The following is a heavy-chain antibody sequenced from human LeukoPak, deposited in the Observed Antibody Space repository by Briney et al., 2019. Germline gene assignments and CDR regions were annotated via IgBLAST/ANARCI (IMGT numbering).Heavy chain of an antibody. CDR2: ISGSGDT. CDR1: GFSYSSYA. Sequence: GGSLRLSCAVSGFSYSSYAMSWVRQAPGKGLEGVSTISGSGDTYYVDSVRGRFTISRDNSRNTLYLQMNSLRAEDTAVYYCAKEGGYNYGYLDSWGQGTLVTVSS. CDR3: AKEGGYNYGYLDS. J-gene: IGHJ4*02. V-gene: IGHV3-23*01. D-gene: IGHD5-18*01.